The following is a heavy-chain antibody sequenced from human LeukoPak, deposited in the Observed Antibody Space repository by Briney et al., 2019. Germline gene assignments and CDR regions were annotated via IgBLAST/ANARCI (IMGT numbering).Heavy chain of an antibody. D-gene: IGHD3-22*01. Sequence: GGSLRLSCAASGFTFSSYWMHWVRQAPGKGLVWVSRINSDGSSTSYADSVKGRFTISRDNSKNSLYLQMNSLRAEDTAVYYCASSDSSGYYYPNAFDIWGQGTMVTVSS. V-gene: IGHV3-74*01. CDR3: ASSDSSGYYYPNAFDI. CDR2: INSDGSST. J-gene: IGHJ3*02. CDR1: GFTFSSYW.